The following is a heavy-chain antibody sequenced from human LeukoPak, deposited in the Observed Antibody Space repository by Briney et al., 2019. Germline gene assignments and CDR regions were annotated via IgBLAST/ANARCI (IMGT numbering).Heavy chain of an antibody. CDR1: GFTFINAW. J-gene: IGHJ4*02. CDR2: IKAKAHGCTT. CDR3: TTDGVGIEGATFDY. Sequence: PGGSLRLSCAASGFTFINAWMAWVRQAPGKGLEWVGRIKAKAHGCTTDYAAPVKDRFTISRDDSKNTLYLQMNSLKTDDTAVYYCTTDGVGIEGATFDYWGQGTLVTVSS. V-gene: IGHV3-15*01. D-gene: IGHD1-26*01.